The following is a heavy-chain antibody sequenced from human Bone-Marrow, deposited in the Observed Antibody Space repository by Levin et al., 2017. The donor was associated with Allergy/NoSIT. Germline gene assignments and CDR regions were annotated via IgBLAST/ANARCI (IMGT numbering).Heavy chain of an antibody. CDR3: ARARRTASTPEFFDF. CDR1: GFTDRFSTYA. D-gene: IGHD2-21*02. Sequence: PGGSLRLSCAASGFTDRFSTYAMTWVRQAPGKGLEWVANIKEDGSEKLSADSVKGRFIISRDNGKNSLYLQMNRLRVEDMAVYYCARARRTASTPEFFDFWGQGTLVTVSS. V-gene: IGHV3-7*01. J-gene: IGHJ4*02. CDR2: IKEDGSEK.